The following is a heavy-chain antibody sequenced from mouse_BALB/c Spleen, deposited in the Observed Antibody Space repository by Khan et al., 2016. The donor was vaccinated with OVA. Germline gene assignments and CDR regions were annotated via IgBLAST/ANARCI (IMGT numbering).Heavy chain of an antibody. Sequence: QVQLKQSGPGLVAPSQSLSITCTVYGYSLTRYGVHWVRQPPGKGLEWLGLIWAGGSTNYNWALMSRLSISIDNSKSLAFFIMNSLQTDDTALYYCARSKYLARYWGQGTTLTVSS. J-gene: IGHJ2*01. CDR3: ARSKYLARY. V-gene: IGHV2-9*02. D-gene: IGHD3-3*01. CDR1: GYSLTRYG. CDR2: IWAGGST.